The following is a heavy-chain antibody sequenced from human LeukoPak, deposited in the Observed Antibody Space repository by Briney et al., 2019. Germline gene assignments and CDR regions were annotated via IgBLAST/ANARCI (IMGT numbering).Heavy chain of an antibody. D-gene: IGHD6-13*01. J-gene: IGHJ6*03. CDR3: ARDGGFRYSSSWYSGSHYYYYMDV. CDR1: GGSISSYY. V-gene: IGHV4-4*07. Sequence: SETLSLTCTVSGGSISSYYWSWIRQPAGKGLEWIGRIYTSGSTNYNPSLKSRVTMSVDTSKNQFSLKLSSVTAADTAVYYCARDGGFRYSSSWYSGSHYYYYMDVWGKGTTVTVSS. CDR2: IYTSGST.